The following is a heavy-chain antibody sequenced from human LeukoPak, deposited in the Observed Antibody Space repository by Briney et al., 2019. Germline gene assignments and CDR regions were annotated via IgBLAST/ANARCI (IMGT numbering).Heavy chain of an antibody. Sequence: PGRSLRLSCAASGFTFSNYAIHWVRQAPGKSLEWVTLISYDGSNKYYADSVKGRFTISRDNSKNTLYLQMNSLRAEDTAVYYCARVRCSGGSCYLTNGMDVWGKGTTVTVSS. CDR3: ARVRCSGGSCYLTNGMDV. CDR2: ISYDGSNK. J-gene: IGHJ6*04. V-gene: IGHV3-30*04. CDR1: GFTFSNYA. D-gene: IGHD2-15*01.